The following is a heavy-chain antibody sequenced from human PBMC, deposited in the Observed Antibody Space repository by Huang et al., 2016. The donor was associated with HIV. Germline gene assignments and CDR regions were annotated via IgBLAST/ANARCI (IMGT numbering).Heavy chain of an antibody. CDR2: INHSGNP. CDR3: ARRYNSRRDY. Sequence: QVQLEQWGAGLLKASETLSLTCAVYGGSFSGYYWNWPRQATGKGVEWVGDINHSGNPNYNPSLKSRVNMSVHTSKSQFSLYLTSLSAADTGTYFCARRYNSRRDYWGRGTLVTVHS. V-gene: IGHV4-34*02. J-gene: IGHJ4*02. CDR1: GGSFSGYY. D-gene: IGHD3-22*01.